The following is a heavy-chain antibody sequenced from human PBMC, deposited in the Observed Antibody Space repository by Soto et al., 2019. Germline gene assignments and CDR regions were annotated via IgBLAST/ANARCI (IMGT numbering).Heavy chain of an antibody. CDR1: GYIFIDYW. Sequence: EVQLVQSGAEVKKPGESLKISCKASGYIFIDYWIGWVRQMPGQGLEWMGIVYPRDSDTRYSPSFQGQVTISADRSTGTAVLQWRSLKASDTALYYCARPPLPGYSIHFNSWGQGTLVTVSS. D-gene: IGHD2-15*01. V-gene: IGHV5-51*01. J-gene: IGHJ4*02. CDR2: VYPRDSDT. CDR3: ARPPLPGYSIHFNS.